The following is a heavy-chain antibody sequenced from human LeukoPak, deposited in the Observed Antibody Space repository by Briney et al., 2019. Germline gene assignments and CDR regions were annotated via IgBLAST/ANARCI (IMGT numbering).Heavy chain of an antibody. J-gene: IGHJ4*02. CDR2: INPNSGGT. D-gene: IGHD3-3*01. Sequence: GASVKVSCKASGYTFTGYYMHWVRQAPGQGLEWMGGINPNSGGTNYAQKFQGRVTMTRDTSISTAYMELSRLRSDDTAVYYCARGSKSITIFGVVNRGPFNYWGQGTLVTVSS. V-gene: IGHV1-2*02. CDR1: GYTFTGYY. CDR3: ARGSKSITIFGVVNRGPFNY.